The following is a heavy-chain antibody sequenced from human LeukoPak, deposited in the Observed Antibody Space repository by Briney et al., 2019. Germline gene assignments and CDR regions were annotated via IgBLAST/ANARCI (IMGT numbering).Heavy chain of an antibody. CDR1: GYTFTSYA. CDR2: INAGNGNT. V-gene: IGHV1-3*01. Sequence: GASVKVSCKASGYTFTSYAMHWVRQAPGQRLEWMGWINAGNGNTKYSQKFQGRVTITRDTSASTAYMELSSLRSEDTAVYYCARGSSGYYSYYYGMDVWGQGTTVTVSS. J-gene: IGHJ6*02. CDR3: ARGSSGYYSYYYGMDV. D-gene: IGHD3-22*01.